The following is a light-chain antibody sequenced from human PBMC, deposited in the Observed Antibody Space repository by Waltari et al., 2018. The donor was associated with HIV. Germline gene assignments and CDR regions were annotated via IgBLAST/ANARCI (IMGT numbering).Light chain of an antibody. V-gene: IGLV1-40*01. CDR3: QSYDGSLGGYV. CDR1: FSNTRPCSA. CDR2: GHT. Sequence: LTQPPSVSRAPGQRVTLPCTGTFSNTRPCSAVHWYQQLPGTAPKLLIYGHTNRPSGVPDRFSGSKSGTSASLAITGLQAEDEADYYCQSYDGSLGGYVFGTGTAVTVL. J-gene: IGLJ1*01.